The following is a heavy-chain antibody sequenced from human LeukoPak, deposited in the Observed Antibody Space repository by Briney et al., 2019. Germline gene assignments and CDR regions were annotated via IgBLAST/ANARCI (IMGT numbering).Heavy chain of an antibody. J-gene: IGHJ6*03. CDR3: ARGGRSLEWEGYYYYMDV. CDR1: GYTFTSYD. CDR2: MNPNSGNT. Sequence: ASVKVSCKASGYTFTSYDINWVRQATGQGLEWMGWMNPNSGNTGYAQKFQGRVTITRNTSISTAYMELSSLRSEDTAVYYCARGGRSLEWEGYYYYMDVWGKGTTVTVSS. D-gene: IGHD3-3*01. V-gene: IGHV1-8*03.